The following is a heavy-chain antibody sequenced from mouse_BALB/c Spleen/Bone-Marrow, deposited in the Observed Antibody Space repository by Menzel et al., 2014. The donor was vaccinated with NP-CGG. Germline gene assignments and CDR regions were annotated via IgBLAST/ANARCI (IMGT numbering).Heavy chain of an antibody. V-gene: IGHV1S56*01. CDR3: ARWPYY. Sequence: VQLQQSGPELVKPGASVRISRKASGYTFTSYYIHWVKQRPGQGLEWIGWIYPGNVNTKYNEKFKGKATLTADKSSSTAYMQLSSLTSEDSAVYFCARWPYYWGQGTTLTVSS. J-gene: IGHJ2*01. CDR1: GYTFTSYY. CDR2: IYPGNVNT.